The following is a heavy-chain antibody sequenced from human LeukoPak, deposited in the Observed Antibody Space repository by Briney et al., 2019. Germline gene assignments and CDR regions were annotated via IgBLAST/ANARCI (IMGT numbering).Heavy chain of an antibody. J-gene: IGHJ2*01. V-gene: IGHV3-21*01. CDR2: ISSGSYI. Sequence: GSLRLSCAASGFTFSTLGMIWVRQAPGKGLEWISSISSGSYIYYADAVKARFTISRDNARNSLYLQMNSLRADDTALYYCARLMFIAVGNWYFDLWGRGTLVTVSS. CDR1: GFTFSTLG. CDR3: ARLMFIAVGNWYFDL. D-gene: IGHD6-19*01.